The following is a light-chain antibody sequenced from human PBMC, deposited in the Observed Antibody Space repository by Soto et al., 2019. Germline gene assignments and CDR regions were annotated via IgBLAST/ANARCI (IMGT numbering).Light chain of an antibody. CDR1: SSDLAIYNY. Sequence: QSVLTQPASVSGSPGQSITLSCTGTSSDLAIYNYVSWYQQQPGKAPKLMIYQVTNRPSGVSNRFSGSRSGNTASLTISGLQAEDEADYDCSSYTGSSNYVFGTGTKLTVL. J-gene: IGLJ1*01. CDR3: SSYTGSSNYV. V-gene: IGLV2-14*01. CDR2: QVT.